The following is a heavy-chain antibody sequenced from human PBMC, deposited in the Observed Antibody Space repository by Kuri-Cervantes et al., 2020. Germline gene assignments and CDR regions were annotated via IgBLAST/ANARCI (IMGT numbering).Heavy chain of an antibody. J-gene: IGHJ4*02. D-gene: IGHD1-26*01. CDR3: AREGGGSYPPGYDS. CDR1: GFTFSSYA. Sequence: GGSLRLSCTASGFTFSSYAMSWVRQAPGKGLEWVSAISGSGGSTYYADSVKGRFTISRDNAKNSLYLQMNSLGAEDTAVYYCAREGGGSYPPGYDSWGQGTLVTVSS. CDR2: ISGSGGST. V-gene: IGHV3-23*01.